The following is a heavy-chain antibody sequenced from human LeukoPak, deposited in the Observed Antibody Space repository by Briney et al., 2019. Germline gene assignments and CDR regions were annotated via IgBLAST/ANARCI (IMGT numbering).Heavy chain of an antibody. Sequence: GGSLRLSCAASGFTFSNAWMTWVRQTPGKRLEWVGRIKSRADGGTTDYAAPVKGRFTISRDDSKNTLYLQMNSLKTEDTGVYYCTTIWLQAHPIFDYWGQGTLVTASS. J-gene: IGHJ4*02. CDR2: IKSRADGGTT. CDR1: GFTFSNAW. CDR3: TTIWLQAHPIFDY. V-gene: IGHV3-15*01. D-gene: IGHD3-10*01.